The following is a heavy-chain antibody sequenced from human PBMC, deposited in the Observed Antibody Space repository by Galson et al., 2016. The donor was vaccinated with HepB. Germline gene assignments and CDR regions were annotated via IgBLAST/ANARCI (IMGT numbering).Heavy chain of an antibody. V-gene: IGHV3-23*01. CDR3: ARLGDDSSGWHSFDY. J-gene: IGHJ4*02. CDR2: ISGSGDIT. Sequence: SLRLSCAASGFTFSSFAMSWVRQAPGKGLEWISGISGSGDITYDADSVKGRFTISRDNSKNMLYLQLNSLRAEDTAVYYCARLGDDSSGWHSFDYWGQGTLVTVSS. D-gene: IGHD6-19*01. CDR1: GFTFSSFA.